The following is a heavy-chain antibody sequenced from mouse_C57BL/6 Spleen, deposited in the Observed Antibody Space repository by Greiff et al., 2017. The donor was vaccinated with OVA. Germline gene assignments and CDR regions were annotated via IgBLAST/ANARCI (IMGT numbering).Heavy chain of an antibody. V-gene: IGHV5-4*01. CDR2: ISDGGSYT. CDR1: GFTFSSYA. CDR3: ARDTRDDYFDY. Sequence: EVNLVESGGGLVKPGGSLKLSCAASGFTFSSYAMSWVRQTPEKRLEWVATISDGGSYTYYPDNVKGRFTISRDNAKNNLYLQMSHLKSEDTAMYYCARDTRDDYFDYWGQGTTLTVSS. J-gene: IGHJ2*01. D-gene: IGHD3-3*01.